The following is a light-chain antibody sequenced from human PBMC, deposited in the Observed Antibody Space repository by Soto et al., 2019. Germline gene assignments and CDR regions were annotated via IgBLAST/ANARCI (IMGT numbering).Light chain of an antibody. Sequence: EILMTQPPDTLSVSPGGSPALPCSASQRVYSNLAWYQQRPGQAPRLLIYGASTRATGVPARFSGRGSGTEFTLTISSLQSEDFAVYYCQQYNNWPPYTFGQGTKVDI. J-gene: IGKJ2*01. CDR1: QRVYSN. V-gene: IGKV3-15*01. CDR3: QQYNNWPPYT. CDR2: GAS.